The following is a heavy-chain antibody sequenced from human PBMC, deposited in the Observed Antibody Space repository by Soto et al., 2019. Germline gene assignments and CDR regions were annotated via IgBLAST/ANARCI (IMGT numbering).Heavy chain of an antibody. CDR3: ARVGCYSSPPCFDY. CDR2: INHSGST. J-gene: IGHJ4*02. CDR1: GGSFSGYY. D-gene: IGHD2-21*01. V-gene: IGHV4-34*01. Sequence: SETLSLTCAVYGGSFSGYYWSWIRKPPGKGLEWIGEINHSGSTNYNPSLKSRVTISVDTSKNQFSLKLSSVTAADTAVYYCARVGCYSSPPCFDYWGQGTLVTVSS.